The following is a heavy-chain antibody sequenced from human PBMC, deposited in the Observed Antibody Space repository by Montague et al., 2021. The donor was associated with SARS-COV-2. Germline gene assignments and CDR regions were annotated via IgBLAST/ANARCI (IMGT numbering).Heavy chain of an antibody. J-gene: IGHJ5*02. Sequence: SETLSLTCAVHGGSFSGYFWSWIRQTPGRGLEWIGEINHGGTADYNPSLKSRVTLSVDTSKAQFSLILTSVTAADTAVYYCARERGRGVDYFDPWGQGTLVTVSS. V-gene: IGHV4-34*01. CDR2: INHGGTA. CDR1: GGSFSGYF. CDR3: ARERGRGVDYFDP. D-gene: IGHD4-11*01.